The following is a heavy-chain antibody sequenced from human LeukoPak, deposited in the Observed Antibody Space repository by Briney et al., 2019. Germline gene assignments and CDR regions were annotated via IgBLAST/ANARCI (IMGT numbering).Heavy chain of an antibody. V-gene: IGHV3-74*01. Sequence: PGGSLRLSCAASGFTFSAYWMHWVRQAPGKGLLWISRVNTDGSNTEYADSVRGRFTMSRDNAKNTLYLQMNSLRAEDTAVYYCARGILETNYYFDLWGQGTVVTVSS. CDR2: VNTDGSNT. CDR3: ARGILETNYYFDL. CDR1: GFTFSAYW. D-gene: IGHD1/OR15-1a*01. J-gene: IGHJ4*02.